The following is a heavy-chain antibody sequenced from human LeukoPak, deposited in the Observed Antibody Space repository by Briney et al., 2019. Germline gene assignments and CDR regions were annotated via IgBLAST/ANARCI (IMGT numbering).Heavy chain of an antibody. J-gene: IGHJ4*02. Sequence: SETLSLTCTVSGYSISSGYYWGWIRQPPGKGPEWIGSIYHSGSTYYNPSLKSRVTISVDTSKNQFSLTLSSVTAADTAVYYCVRDRGYNIDYWGQGTLVTVSS. V-gene: IGHV4-38-2*02. CDR3: VRDRGYNIDY. CDR1: GYSISSGYY. CDR2: IYHSGST. D-gene: IGHD5-18*01.